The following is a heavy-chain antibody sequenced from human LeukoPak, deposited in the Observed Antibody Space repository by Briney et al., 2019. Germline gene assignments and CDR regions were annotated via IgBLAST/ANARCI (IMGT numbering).Heavy chain of an antibody. V-gene: IGHV1-2*02. CDR2: INPNSGGT. Sequence: ASVKVSCKASGYTFTGYYMHWVRQAPGQGLEWMGWINPNSGGTNYAQKFQGRVTMTRDTSISTAYMELSRLRSDDTAVYYCARDSNRYYGDYPSYYYYYYMDVWGKGTTVTVSS. J-gene: IGHJ6*03. D-gene: IGHD4-17*01. CDR3: ARDSNRYYGDYPSYYYYYYMDV. CDR1: GYTFTGYY.